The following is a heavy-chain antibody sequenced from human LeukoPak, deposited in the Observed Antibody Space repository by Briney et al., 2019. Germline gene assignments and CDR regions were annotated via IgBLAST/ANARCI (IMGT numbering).Heavy chain of an antibody. CDR1: GASISGSGYY. CDR2: IYHSGST. CDR3: ARGASSSSWYKYDY. D-gene: IGHD6-13*01. V-gene: IGHV4-39*07. Sequence: SETLSLTCTVSGASISGSGYYWGWIRQPPGKGLEWIGEIYHSGSTNYNPSLKSRVTISVDKSKNQFSLKLSSVTAADTAVYYCARGASSSSWYKYDYWGQGTLVTVSS. J-gene: IGHJ4*02.